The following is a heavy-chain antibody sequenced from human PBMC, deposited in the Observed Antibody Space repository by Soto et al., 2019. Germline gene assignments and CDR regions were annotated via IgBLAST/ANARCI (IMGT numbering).Heavy chain of an antibody. D-gene: IGHD3-22*01. CDR3: ARNGPYYYDTWGFDY. J-gene: IGHJ4*02. V-gene: IGHV4-34*01. CDR2: INHSGGT. Sequence: SETLSLTCAVYGGSFSGYYWSWIRQPPGKGLEWIGEINHSGGTNYNPSLKSRVTISVDTSKNQFSLKLSSVTAADTAVYYCARNGPYYYDTWGFDYWGQGTLVTVSS. CDR1: GGSFSGYY.